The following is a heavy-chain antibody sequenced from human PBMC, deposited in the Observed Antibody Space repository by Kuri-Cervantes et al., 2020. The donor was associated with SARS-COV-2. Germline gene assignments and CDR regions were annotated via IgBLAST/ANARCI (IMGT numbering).Heavy chain of an antibody. D-gene: IGHD6-13*01. CDR1: GFTFSSYA. V-gene: IGHV3-30-3*01. J-gene: IGHJ6*02. CDR2: ISYDGNNE. Sequence: GGSLRLSCAVSGFTFSSYAIRWVRQTPGKGLEWVAVISYDGNNEYYADSVKGRFTISRDSSRNTLSLQMNSLRTEDTAVYYCARDLRKGQQIILGTFHYYAMDVWGQGTTVTVSS. CDR3: ARDLRKGQQIILGTFHYYAMDV.